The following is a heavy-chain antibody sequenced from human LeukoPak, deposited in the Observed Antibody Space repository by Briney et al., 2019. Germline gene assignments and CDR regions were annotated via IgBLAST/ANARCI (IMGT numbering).Heavy chain of an antibody. V-gene: IGHV3-23*01. CDR2: ISGSGDST. Sequence: GGSLRLSCAASDFTVSNMYMTWVRQAPGKGLEWVSAISGSGDSTYYASSVKGRFTISRDNSKNTLYLQMNSLRAEDTAVYYCAKPWREDGDYWSFNYWGQGTLVTVSS. J-gene: IGHJ4*02. D-gene: IGHD4-17*01. CDR3: AKPWREDGDYWSFNY. CDR1: DFTVSNMY.